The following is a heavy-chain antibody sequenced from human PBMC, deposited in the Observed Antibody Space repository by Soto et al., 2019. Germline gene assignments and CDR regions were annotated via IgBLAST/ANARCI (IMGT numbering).Heavy chain of an antibody. CDR3: AKVGPSYYYGMDV. V-gene: IGHV3-23*01. CDR2: ISGSGRTI. J-gene: IGHJ6*02. Sequence: GGSLRLSCAASGLDFSSEVMCWVRQAPGKGLEWVSSISGSGRTIYHADSMRGRFAISRDNSKNSLYLQLNNLRVDDTAVYYCAKVGPSYYYGMDVWGQGTTVTV. D-gene: IGHD1-26*01. CDR1: GLDFSSEV.